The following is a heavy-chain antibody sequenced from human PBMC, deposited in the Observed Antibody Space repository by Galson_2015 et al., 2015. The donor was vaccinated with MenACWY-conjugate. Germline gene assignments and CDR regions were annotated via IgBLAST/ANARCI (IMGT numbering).Heavy chain of an antibody. Sequence: SVKVSCKASGYAFTGYFVHWVRQAPGQGLEWMGKINPSGGSTTYPQKFQGRVTMTRDTSTRTLYMEVSSLRSEDTAVYYCAREDTYGMDVWGLGTPVPVSS. CDR1: GYAFTGYF. CDR2: INPSGGST. V-gene: IGHV1-46*01. J-gene: IGHJ6*02. CDR3: AREDTYGMDV.